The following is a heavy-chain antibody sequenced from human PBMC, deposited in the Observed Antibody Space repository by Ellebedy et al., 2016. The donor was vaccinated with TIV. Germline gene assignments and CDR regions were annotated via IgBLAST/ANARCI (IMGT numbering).Heavy chain of an antibody. Sequence: AASVKVSCKASGYTFTSYGISWVGQAPGQGLEWMGWISTYNGNTNYAQKLQGRVTMTTDTSTSTAYMELRSLRSDDTAVYYCAREDGPPGRWLHSTSDIWGQGTMVTVSS. D-gene: IGHD5-24*01. CDR2: ISTYNGNT. J-gene: IGHJ3*02. V-gene: IGHV1-18*01. CDR3: AREDGPPGRWLHSTSDI. CDR1: GYTFTSYG.